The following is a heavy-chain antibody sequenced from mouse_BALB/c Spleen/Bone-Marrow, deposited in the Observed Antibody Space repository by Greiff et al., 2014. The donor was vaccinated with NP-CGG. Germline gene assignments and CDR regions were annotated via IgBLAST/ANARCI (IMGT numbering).Heavy chain of an antibody. D-gene: IGHD1-1*01. CDR2: ISCSGST. V-gene: IGHV3-2*02. CDR3: ARYYGSSYYAMDY. Sequence: VQLQQSGPGLVKPSQSLSRTCTVTGYSITSDYAWNWIRQFPGNKLEWMGYISCSGSTSYNPSLKSRISITRDTSKNQFFLQLNSVTTEDTATYYCARYYGSSYYAMDYWGQGTSVTVSS. CDR1: GYSITSDYA. J-gene: IGHJ4*01.